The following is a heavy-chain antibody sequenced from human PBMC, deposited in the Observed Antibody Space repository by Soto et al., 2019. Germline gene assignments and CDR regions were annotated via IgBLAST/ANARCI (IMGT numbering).Heavy chain of an antibody. D-gene: IGHD3-10*01. V-gene: IGHV3-23*01. CDR3: ANGRATYGLLTHDY. Sequence: GSLRLSCAASGFTFRNYAMSWVRQAPGKGLEWISTLTGSSSNIYYADSVKGRFAISRDNSRNTLYLQMNSLTAGDTAVYYCANGRATYGLLTHDYWGQGTLVTVSS. CDR2: LTGSSSNI. J-gene: IGHJ4*02. CDR1: GFTFRNYA.